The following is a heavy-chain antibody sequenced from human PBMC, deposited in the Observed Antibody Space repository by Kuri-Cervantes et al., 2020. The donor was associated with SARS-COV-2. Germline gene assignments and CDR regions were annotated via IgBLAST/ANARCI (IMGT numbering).Heavy chain of an antibody. Sequence: GGSLRLSCAASGFTFSSYAMSWVRQAPGKGLEWVSAISGSGGSTYYADSVKGRFTISRDNSKNTLYLQMNSLRAEDTAVYYYAKHYCSSTSCSYYFDYWGQGTLVTVSS. CDR1: GFTFSSYA. V-gene: IGHV3-23*01. CDR2: ISGSGGST. D-gene: IGHD2-2*01. CDR3: AKHYCSSTSCSYYFDY. J-gene: IGHJ4*02.